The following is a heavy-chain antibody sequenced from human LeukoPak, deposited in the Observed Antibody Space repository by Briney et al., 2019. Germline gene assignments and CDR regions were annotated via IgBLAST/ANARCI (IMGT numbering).Heavy chain of an antibody. V-gene: IGHV4-34*01. CDR1: GGSFSDYY. CDR3: ARGLDSSSWYLGAEYFQH. D-gene: IGHD6-13*01. J-gene: IGHJ1*01. Sequence: SETLSLTCAVYGGSFSDYYWSWIRQPPGKGLEWIGEINHSGSTNYNPSLKSRVTISVDTSKNQFSLKLSSVTAADTAVYYCARGLDSSSWYLGAEYFQHWGQGTLVTVSS. CDR2: INHSGST.